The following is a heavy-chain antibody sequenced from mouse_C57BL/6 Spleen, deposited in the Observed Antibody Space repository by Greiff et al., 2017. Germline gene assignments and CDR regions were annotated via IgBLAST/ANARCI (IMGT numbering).Heavy chain of an antibody. Sequence: QVQLQQPGAELVKPGASVKLSCKASGYTFTSYWMHWVKQRPGQGLEWIGEIDPSDSYTNYNQKFKGKSTLTVDQSSSTAYMQLSSLTSEDSAVYYCARAHYDDDGLAYWGQGTLVTVST. J-gene: IGHJ3*01. CDR3: ARAHYDDDGLAY. CDR2: IDPSDSYT. D-gene: IGHD2-4*01. V-gene: IGHV1-69*01. CDR1: GYTFTSYW.